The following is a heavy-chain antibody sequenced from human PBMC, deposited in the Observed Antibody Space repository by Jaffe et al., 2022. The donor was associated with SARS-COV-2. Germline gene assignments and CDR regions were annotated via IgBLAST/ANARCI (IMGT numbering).Heavy chain of an antibody. V-gene: IGHV3-9*01. Sequence: EVQLVESGGGLVQPGRSLRLSCVTSGFTFDDYAMYWVRQAPGKGLEWVSGITWNSGIIEYADSVRGRFTISRDNDKKSVYLQMNSLRADDTALYYCAKGTSYSKSPDDYWGQGTLVTVSS. D-gene: IGHD6-13*01. CDR3: AKGTSYSKSPDDY. CDR1: GFTFDDYA. J-gene: IGHJ4*02. CDR2: ITWNSGII.